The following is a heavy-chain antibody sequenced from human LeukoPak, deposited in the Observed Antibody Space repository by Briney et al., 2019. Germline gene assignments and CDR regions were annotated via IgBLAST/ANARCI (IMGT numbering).Heavy chain of an antibody. Sequence: PWASVKVSCKASGYTFTSYDINWVRQATGQGLEWMGIINPSGGSTSYAQKFQGRVTMTRDTSTSTVYMELSSLRSEDTAVYYCATSSCSSTSCRPYYYYMDVWGKGTTVTVSS. CDR1: GYTFTSYD. CDR2: INPSGGST. V-gene: IGHV1-46*01. CDR3: ATSSCSSTSCRPYYYYMDV. D-gene: IGHD2-2*01. J-gene: IGHJ6*03.